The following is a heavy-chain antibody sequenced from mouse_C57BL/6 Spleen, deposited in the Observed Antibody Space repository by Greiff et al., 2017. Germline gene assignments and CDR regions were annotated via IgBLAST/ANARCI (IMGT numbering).Heavy chain of an antibody. Sequence: QVQLQESGAELVKPGASVKISCKASGYAFSSYWMNWVKQRPGKGLEWIGQIYPGDGDTNYNGKFKGKATLTADKSSSTAYMQLSSLSSEDSAVYFCARGGYYGNTAWFAYWGQGTLVTVSA. CDR3: ARGGYYGNTAWFAY. V-gene: IGHV1-80*01. CDR2: IYPGDGDT. D-gene: IGHD2-1*01. J-gene: IGHJ3*01. CDR1: GYAFSSYW.